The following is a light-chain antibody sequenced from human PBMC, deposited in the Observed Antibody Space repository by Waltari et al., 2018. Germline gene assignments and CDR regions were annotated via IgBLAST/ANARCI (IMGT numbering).Light chain of an antibody. CDR1: SSDIGGYNY. J-gene: IGLJ2*01. Sequence: QSALTQPASVSGSPGQSITIPCTGTSSDIGGYNYVPWFQQHPGRAPKLIIYGVNNRPSGISNRFSGSKSGNTASLTISGLQAEDESHYYCTSYTTSFTVVFGGGTKLTVL. CDR3: TSYTTSFTVV. CDR2: GVN. V-gene: IGLV2-14*03.